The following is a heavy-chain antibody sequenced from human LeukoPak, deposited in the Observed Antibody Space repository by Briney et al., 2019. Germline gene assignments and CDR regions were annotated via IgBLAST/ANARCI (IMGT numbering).Heavy chain of an antibody. CDR1: AFSFISFG. CDR2: ISAYNGNT. V-gene: IGHV1-18*01. Sequence: ASVKVSCKAFAFSFISFGFNWVRQAPGQGLEWMGWISAYNGNTNYAQKLQGRVTMTTDTSTSTAYMELRSLRSDDTAVYYCARVSSSWSNYYYYGMDVWGQGTTVTVSS. CDR3: ARVSSSWSNYYYYGMDV. J-gene: IGHJ6*02. D-gene: IGHD6-13*01.